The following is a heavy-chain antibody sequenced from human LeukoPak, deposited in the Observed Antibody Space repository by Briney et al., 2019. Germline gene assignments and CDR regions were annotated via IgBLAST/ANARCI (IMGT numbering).Heavy chain of an antibody. D-gene: IGHD3-3*01. V-gene: IGHV1-18*01. CDR2: ISAYNGNT. CDR3: ARVPYDFLAPSDY. CDR1: GYTFTSYG. Sequence: GASVKVSCKASGYTFTSYGISWVRQAPGQGLEWMGWISAYNGNTNYAQKFQGRVTMTTETSTSTACMELRSLRSDDTAVYYCARVPYDFLAPSDYWGQGTLVTVSS. J-gene: IGHJ4*02.